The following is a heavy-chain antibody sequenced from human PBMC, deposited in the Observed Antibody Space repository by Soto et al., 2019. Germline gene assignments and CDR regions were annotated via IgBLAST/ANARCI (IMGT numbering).Heavy chain of an antibody. Sequence: SETLSLTCAVYGGSFSGYYWSWIRQPPGKGLEWIGEINHSGSTNYNPSLKSRVTISVDTSKNQFSLKLSSVTAADTAVYYCARGPPAATWDYWGQGTLVTVSS. CDR2: INHSGST. CDR3: ARGPPAATWDY. V-gene: IGHV4-34*01. D-gene: IGHD6-25*01. J-gene: IGHJ4*02. CDR1: GGSFSGYY.